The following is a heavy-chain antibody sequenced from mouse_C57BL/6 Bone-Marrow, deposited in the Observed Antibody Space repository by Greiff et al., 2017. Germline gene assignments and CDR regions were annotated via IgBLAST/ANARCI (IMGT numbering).Heavy chain of an antibody. J-gene: IGHJ4*01. CDR2: INSDGGST. Sequence: EVKLMESGGGLVQPGESLKLSCESNEYEFPSHDMSWVRKTPEKRLELVAAINSDGGSTYYPDTMERRFIISRDTTKKTLYLQMSSLRSEDTALYYCARHGYGYYAMDYWGQGTSVTVSS. V-gene: IGHV5-2*01. CDR3: ARHGYGYYAMDY. CDR1: EYEFPSHD. D-gene: IGHD2-2*01.